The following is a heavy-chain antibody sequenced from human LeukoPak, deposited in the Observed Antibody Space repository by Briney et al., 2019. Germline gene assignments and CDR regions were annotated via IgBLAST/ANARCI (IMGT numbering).Heavy chain of an antibody. V-gene: IGHV3-7*01. CDR2: IKQDGSEK. CDR3: ASYKTYYYGSGSYYSGG. J-gene: IGHJ4*02. CDR1: GFTFSSYW. D-gene: IGHD3-10*01. Sequence: GGSLRLSCAASGFTFSSYWMSWVRQAPGKGLEWVANIKQDGSEKYYVDSVKGRFTISRDNAKNSLYLQMSSLRAEDTAVYYCASYKTYYYGSGSYYSGGWGQGTLVTVSS.